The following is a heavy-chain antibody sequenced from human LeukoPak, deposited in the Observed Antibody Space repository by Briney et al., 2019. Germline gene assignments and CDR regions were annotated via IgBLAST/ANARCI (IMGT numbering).Heavy chain of an antibody. J-gene: IGHJ6*02. Sequence: SETLSLTCTVSGGSISSGGYYWSWIRQHPGKGLEWIGYIYYSGSTYYNPSLKSRVTISVDTSKNQFSLKVSSVTAADTAVYHCARFSGDCGGGCNPPRDYYYGMDVWGQGTTVTVSS. V-gene: IGHV4-31*03. CDR1: GGSISSGGYY. CDR3: ARFSGDCGGGCNPPRDYYYGMDV. CDR2: IYYSGST. D-gene: IGHD2-21*02.